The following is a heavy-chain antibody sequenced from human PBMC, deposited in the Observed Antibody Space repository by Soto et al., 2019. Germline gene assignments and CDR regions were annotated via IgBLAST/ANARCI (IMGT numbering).Heavy chain of an antibody. CDR2: IYHSGST. CDR1: GGSISSGGYS. J-gene: IGHJ2*01. Sequence: QLQLQESGSGLVKPSQTLSLTCAVSGGSISSGGYSWSWIRQPPGKGLEWIGYIYHSGSTYYNPSHKSRVTISVDRSKTQFSLKLSSVTAADTAVYYCARASGSIPYWYFDLWGRGTLVTVSS. V-gene: IGHV4-30-2*01. D-gene: IGHD6-13*01. CDR3: ARASGSIPYWYFDL.